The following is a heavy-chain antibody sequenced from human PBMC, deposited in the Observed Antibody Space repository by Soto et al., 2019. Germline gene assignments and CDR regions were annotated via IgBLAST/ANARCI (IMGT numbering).Heavy chain of an antibody. D-gene: IGHD1-26*01. Sequence: PSETLSLTCTVSGGSISSGDCYWSWIRQPPGKCLEWIGYIYYSGSTYYNPSLKSRVTISVDTSKNQFSLKLSSVTAADTAVYYCARSKWELSIDYWGQGTLVTVYS. CDR2: IYYSGST. CDR3: ARSKWELSIDY. J-gene: IGHJ4*02. V-gene: IGHV4-30-4*01. CDR1: GGSISSGDCY.